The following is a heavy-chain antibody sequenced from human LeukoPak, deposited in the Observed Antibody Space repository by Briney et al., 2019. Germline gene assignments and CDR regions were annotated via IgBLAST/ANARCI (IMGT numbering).Heavy chain of an antibody. CDR2: IYTSGST. Sequence: SETLSLTCTVSGGSISSGSYYWTRIRQPAGKGLEWIGRIYTSGSTNYNPSLKSRVTISVDTSKNQFSLKLSSVTAADTAVYYCARETRSGGSLLRGNWFDPWGQGTLVTVSS. CDR3: ARETRSGGSLLRGNWFDP. CDR1: GGSISSGSYY. J-gene: IGHJ5*02. V-gene: IGHV4-61*02. D-gene: IGHD2-15*01.